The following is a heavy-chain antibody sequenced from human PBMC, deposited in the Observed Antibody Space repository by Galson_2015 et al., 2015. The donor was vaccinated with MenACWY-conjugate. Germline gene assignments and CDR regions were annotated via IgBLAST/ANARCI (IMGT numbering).Heavy chain of an antibody. CDR1: GFTVSNNV. D-gene: IGHD2-15*01. CDR2: IYADGSS. CDR3: VREKYCSGGRCYGQFDS. J-gene: IGHJ4*02. Sequence: SQRLSCAGSGFTVSNNVMNWVRPAPGKGPGWVSLIYADGSSSYADSVKGRFTISKDNSKNTLFLQMNSLRADDTAVYYCVREKYCSGGRCYGQFDSWGQGTLVTVSS. V-gene: IGHV3-53*01.